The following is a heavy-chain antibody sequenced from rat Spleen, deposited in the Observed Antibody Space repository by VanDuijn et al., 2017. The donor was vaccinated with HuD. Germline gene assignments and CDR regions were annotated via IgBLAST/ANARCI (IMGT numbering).Heavy chain of an antibody. Sequence: EVQLVESGGDLVHPGRSLKLSCAASGFTFNDYYMAWVRQAPKQGLEWVASITYEGSSTYYGDSVKGRFTISRDDAKSTLYLQMNSLRFENTATYYCANNWELYYWGQGVMVTVSS. CDR3: ANNWELYY. D-gene: IGHD5-1*01. V-gene: IGHV5-22*01. J-gene: IGHJ2*01. CDR2: ITYEGSST. CDR1: GFTFNDYY.